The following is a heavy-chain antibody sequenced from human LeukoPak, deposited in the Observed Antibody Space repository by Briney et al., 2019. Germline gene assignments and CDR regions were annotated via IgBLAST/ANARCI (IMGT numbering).Heavy chain of an antibody. J-gene: IGHJ4*02. CDR3: ARAKGSYSFDY. D-gene: IGHD3-10*01. V-gene: IGHV3-48*04. CDR2: ISSSGSSI. Sequence: PGGSLRLSCAASGFTFSSYAMSWVRQAPGKGLEWVSYISSSGSSIYYADSVKGRFTISRDNAKNSLYLQMNSLRAEDTAVYYCARAKGSYSFDYWGQGTLVTVSS. CDR1: GFTFSSYA.